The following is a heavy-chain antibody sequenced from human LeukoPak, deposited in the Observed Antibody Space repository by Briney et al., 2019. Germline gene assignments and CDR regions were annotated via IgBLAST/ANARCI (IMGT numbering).Heavy chain of an antibody. CDR3: ARDRQQLVAFDY. Sequence: GGSLRLSCAASGFTFSSYEMNWVRQAPGKGLEWVSYISSSGSTIYYADSVKGRFTISRDNAKNSLYLQMNSLRAEDTAVYYCARDRQQLVAFDYWGQGTLVTVSS. D-gene: IGHD6-13*01. CDR2: ISSSGSTI. V-gene: IGHV3-48*03. J-gene: IGHJ4*02. CDR1: GFTFSSYE.